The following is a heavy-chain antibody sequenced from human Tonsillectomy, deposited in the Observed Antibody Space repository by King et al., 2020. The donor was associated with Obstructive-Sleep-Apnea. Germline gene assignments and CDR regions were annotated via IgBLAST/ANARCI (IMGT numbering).Heavy chain of an antibody. J-gene: IGHJ3*02. V-gene: IGHV3-48*04. Sequence: QLVQSGGGLVQPGGSLRLSCAASRINFSTYSMNWVRQAPGKGLEWVSFISSSSSIIYYADSVKGRFTISRDNAKNSLYLQMNSLKAEDTAVYYCAGDQYSSGRRFLAFDIWGQGTLVTVSS. D-gene: IGHD6-25*01. CDR2: ISSSSSII. CDR3: AGDQYSSGRRFLAFDI. CDR1: RINFSTYS.